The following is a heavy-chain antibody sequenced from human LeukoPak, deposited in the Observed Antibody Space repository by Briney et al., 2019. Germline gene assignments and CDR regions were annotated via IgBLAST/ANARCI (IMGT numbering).Heavy chain of an antibody. D-gene: IGHD5-12*01. Sequence: GGSLRLSCAASGFTFSSYAMSWVRQAPGKGLQWVSGSSGSGAYTYYADSVKGRFTISRDNSKNTLYLQMNSLRAEDTAVYYCARVYSGYDWNYYYYYMDVWGKGTTVTVSS. CDR2: SSGSGAYT. J-gene: IGHJ6*03. CDR3: ARVYSGYDWNYYYYYMDV. CDR1: GFTFSSYA. V-gene: IGHV3-23*01.